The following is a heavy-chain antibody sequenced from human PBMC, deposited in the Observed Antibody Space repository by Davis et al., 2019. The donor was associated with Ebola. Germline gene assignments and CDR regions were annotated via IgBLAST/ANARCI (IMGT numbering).Heavy chain of an antibody. V-gene: IGHV3-74*01. Sequence: PGGSLRLSCAASGFTFSSSWMHWVRHAPGKGLVWVSRINSDGSSTSYADSVKGRFTISRDNVKNTLYLQMNSLRVEDTAMYYCTRPGYLSDAFDIWGQGTMVTVSS. CDR1: GFTFSSSW. J-gene: IGHJ3*02. D-gene: IGHD1-1*01. CDR2: INSDGSST. CDR3: TRPGYLSDAFDI.